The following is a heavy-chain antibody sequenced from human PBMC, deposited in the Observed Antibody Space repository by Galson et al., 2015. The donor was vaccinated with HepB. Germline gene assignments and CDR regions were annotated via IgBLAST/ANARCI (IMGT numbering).Heavy chain of an antibody. CDR2: IDPSDSYT. D-gene: IGHD2-2*01. V-gene: IGHV5-10-1*01. J-gene: IGHJ4*02. Sequence: QSGAEVKKPGESLRISCKASGGTFSSYAISWVRQAPGQGLEWMGRIDPSDSYTNYSPSFQGHVTISADKSISTAYLQWSSLKASDTAMYYCARHASYEFDYWGQGTLVTVSS. CDR1: GGTFSSYA. CDR3: ARHASYEFDY.